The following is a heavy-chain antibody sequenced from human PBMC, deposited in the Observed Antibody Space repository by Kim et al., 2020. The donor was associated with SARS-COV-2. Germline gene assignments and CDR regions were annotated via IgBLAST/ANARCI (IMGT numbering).Heavy chain of an antibody. CDR2: ISSNGGST. V-gene: IGHV3-64*01. CDR1: GFTFSSYA. D-gene: IGHD3-9*01. J-gene: IGHJ4*02. CDR3: ARDRRGVLRYFDWLLGPVDY. Sequence: GRSLRLSCAASGFTFSSYAMHWVRQAPGKGLEYVSAISSNGGSTYYANSVKGRFTISRDNSKNTLYLQMGSLRAEDMAVYYCARDRRGVLRYFDWLLGPVDYWGQGTLVTVSS.